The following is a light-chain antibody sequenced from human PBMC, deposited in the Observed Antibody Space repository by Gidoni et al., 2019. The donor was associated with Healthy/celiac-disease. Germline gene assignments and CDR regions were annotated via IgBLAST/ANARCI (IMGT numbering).Light chain of an antibody. CDR3: QQSYSTPT. CDR2: AAS. Sequence: DIQMTQSPSSLSASVGDRVTITCRASQSISSYLNGYQQKPGKAPKLLIYAASSLQSGVPSRFSGSGSGTDFTLTISSLQPEDFATYSCQQSYSTPTFGQGTKVEIK. CDR1: QSISSY. J-gene: IGKJ1*01. V-gene: IGKV1-39*01.